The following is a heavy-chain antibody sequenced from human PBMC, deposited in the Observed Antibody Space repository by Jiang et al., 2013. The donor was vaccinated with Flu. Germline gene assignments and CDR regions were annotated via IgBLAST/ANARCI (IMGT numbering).Heavy chain of an antibody. CDR2: YSGST. CDR1: GGSINSSDQY. Sequence: GPGLVKPSETLSLTCSVSGGSINSSDQYWGWIRQPPGKGLEWIASYSGSTYYNPSLKSRVAISVDTSKNQFSLKLSSVTAADTAVYYCARHSRGGTYYSAIDY. CDR3: ARHSRGGTYYSAIDY. D-gene: IGHD2-15*01. J-gene: IGHJ4*01. V-gene: IGHV4-39*01.